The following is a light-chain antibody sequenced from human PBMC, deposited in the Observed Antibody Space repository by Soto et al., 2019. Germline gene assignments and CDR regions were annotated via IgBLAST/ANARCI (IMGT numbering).Light chain of an antibody. V-gene: IGKV1-39*01. Sequence: IQMTQSPSSLSAFAGDRVTITCRAGQSIGTSLNWYQQKPGKAPKLLIYAASSLQSGVPSRFSGSGSGTDFTLTISSLQPEDFATYYCQQSYSTPPVTFGQGTKVDIK. CDR3: QQSYSTPPVT. CDR1: QSIGTS. CDR2: AAS. J-gene: IGKJ1*01.